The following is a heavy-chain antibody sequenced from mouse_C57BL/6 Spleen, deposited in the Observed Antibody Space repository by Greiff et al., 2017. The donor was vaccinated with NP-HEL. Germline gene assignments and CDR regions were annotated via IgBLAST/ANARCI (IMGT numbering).Heavy chain of an antibody. CDR3: ARSNFSHYYGSYYFDY. V-gene: IGHV1-26*01. D-gene: IGHD1-1*01. CDR1: GYTFTDYY. CDR2: INPNNGGT. J-gene: IGHJ2*01. Sequence: EVQLQQSGPELVKPGASVKISCKASGYTFTDYYMNWVKQSHGKSLEWIGDINPNNGGTSYNQKFKGKATLTVDKSSSTAYMELRSLTSEDSAVYYCARSNFSHYYGSYYFDYWGQGTTLTVSS.